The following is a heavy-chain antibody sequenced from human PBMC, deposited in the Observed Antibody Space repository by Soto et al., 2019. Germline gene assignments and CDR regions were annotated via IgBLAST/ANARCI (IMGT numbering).Heavy chain of an antibody. CDR2: MNPNSGNT. J-gene: IGHJ4*02. CDR1: GYTFTSYD. D-gene: IGHD3-22*01. Sequence: QVQLVQSGAEVKKPGASVKVSCKASGYTFTSYDINWVRQATGQGLEWMGWMNPNSGNTGYAQKFQGRVTMTRNTSISTAYMELSSLRSEDTAVYYCARAHYYDGSGYYPNFDYWGQGTLDTVSS. CDR3: ARAHYYDGSGYYPNFDY. V-gene: IGHV1-8*01.